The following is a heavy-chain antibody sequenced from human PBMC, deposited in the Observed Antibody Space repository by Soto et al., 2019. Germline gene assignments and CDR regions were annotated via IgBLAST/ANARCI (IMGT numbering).Heavy chain of an antibody. Sequence: GASVKVSCKASGGTFSSYAISWVRQAPGQGLEWMGGIIPIFGTANYAQKFQGRVTITADESTSTAYMELSSLRSEDTAVYYCASKTYDSSGYYRFFDYWGQGTLVTGSS. CDR2: IIPIFGTA. D-gene: IGHD3-22*01. J-gene: IGHJ4*02. CDR1: GGTFSSYA. CDR3: ASKTYDSSGYYRFFDY. V-gene: IGHV1-69*13.